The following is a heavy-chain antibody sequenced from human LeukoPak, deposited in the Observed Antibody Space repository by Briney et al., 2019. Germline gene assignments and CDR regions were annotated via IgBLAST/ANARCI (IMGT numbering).Heavy chain of an antibody. CDR3: ARGGMSANPNPYYFDY. D-gene: IGHD1-14*01. Sequence: ASVKVSCKTSGYTFIYFYIHWVRQAPGQGLEWMGWINPNSGGTIYAQQFQGRVTMTRDTSITTAYMEVDRLTSDETAVYFCARGGMSANPNPYYFDYWGLGTLVTVSS. CDR1: GYTFIYFY. V-gene: IGHV1-2*02. CDR2: INPNSGGT. J-gene: IGHJ4*02.